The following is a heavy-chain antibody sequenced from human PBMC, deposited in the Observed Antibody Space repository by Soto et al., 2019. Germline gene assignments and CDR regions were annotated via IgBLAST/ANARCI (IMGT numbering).Heavy chain of an antibody. CDR3: ARLGWELLGLDY. J-gene: IGHJ4*02. Sequence: EVQLVESGGGLVQPGGSLKLSCAASGFSFSDSAMHWVRQASGKGVEWVGRIRTKTNNYATAYAESVKGRFTVSRDDSKNTAYLQMNSLKTEDTAVYYCARLGWELLGLDYWGQGTLVTVSS. CDR1: GFSFSDSA. D-gene: IGHD1-26*01. CDR2: IRTKTNNYAT. V-gene: IGHV3-73*01.